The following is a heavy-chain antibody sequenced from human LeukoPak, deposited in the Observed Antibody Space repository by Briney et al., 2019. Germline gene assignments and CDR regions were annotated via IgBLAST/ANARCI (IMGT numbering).Heavy chain of an antibody. V-gene: IGHV4-59*01. D-gene: IGHD2-21*02. CDR3: ARVTASLSFYYGMDV. CDR1: RGSFSSYY. J-gene: IGHJ6*02. CDR2: IYSSGST. Sequence: SETLFLTCTVSRGSFSSYYWSWIRQPPGKGLEWIGHIYSSGSTNYNPSLKSRVTISVDTSKNLFSLKLTSVTAADTAVYFCARVTASLSFYYGMDVWGQGTTVTVSS.